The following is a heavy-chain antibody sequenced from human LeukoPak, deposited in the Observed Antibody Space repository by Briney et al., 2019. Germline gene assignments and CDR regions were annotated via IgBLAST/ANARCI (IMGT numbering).Heavy chain of an antibody. J-gene: IGHJ4*02. D-gene: IGHD3-10*01. CDR2: IYSGGRT. CDR1: GFTVSSNY. Sequence: PGGSLRLSCAASGFTVSSNYMSWVRQAPGKGLEWVSVIYSGGRTYYSDSVKGRFTISRDNSKNTLYLQMNSLSAEDTAVYYCAREYYYGSGSYSLDYWGQGTLVTLSS. V-gene: IGHV3-66*01. CDR3: AREYYYGSGSYSLDY.